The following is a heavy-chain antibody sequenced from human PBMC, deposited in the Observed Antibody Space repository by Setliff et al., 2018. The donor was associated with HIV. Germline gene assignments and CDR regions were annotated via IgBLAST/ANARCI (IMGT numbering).Heavy chain of an antibody. CDR3: AKVLVCGIDVFDI. Sequence: PGGSLRLSCAAFGFTFSSYWMHWVRQAPGKGLEWVSTIGAVGAPTFYAESVKGRFTVSKDNSKDTLYLQMSSLRDEDTAVYYCAKVLVCGIDVFDIWGQGTMVTVSS. CDR2: IGAVGAPT. CDR1: GFTFSSYW. V-gene: IGHV3-23*01. D-gene: IGHD2-21*01. J-gene: IGHJ3*02.